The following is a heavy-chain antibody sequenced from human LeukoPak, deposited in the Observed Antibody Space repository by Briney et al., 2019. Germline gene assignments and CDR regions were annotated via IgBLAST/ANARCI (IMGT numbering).Heavy chain of an antibody. V-gene: IGHV3-9*01. CDR1: GFTFDDYA. Sequence: PGGSLRLSCAASGFTFDDYAMHWVRQAPGKGLEWASGISWNSGSIGYADSVKGRFTISRDNAKNSLYLQMNSLRAEDTALYYCAKGPVGYSYGQPDNWFDPWGQGTLVTVSS. J-gene: IGHJ5*02. CDR3: AKGPVGYSYGQPDNWFDP. CDR2: ISWNSGSI. D-gene: IGHD5-18*01.